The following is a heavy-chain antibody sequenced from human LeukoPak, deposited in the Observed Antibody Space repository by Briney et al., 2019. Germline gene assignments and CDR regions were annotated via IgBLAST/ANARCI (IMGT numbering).Heavy chain of an antibody. CDR2: ISGSGGST. V-gene: IGHV3-23*01. Sequence: GGSLRLSCVASGISFSRNAMSWVRQAPGKGLEWVSGISGSGGSTNYADSVKGRFTISRDNSKNTLYLQMNSLRAEDTALYYCAKGTSGGNSGSAFDIWGQGTMVTVSS. CDR1: GISFSRNA. J-gene: IGHJ3*02. D-gene: IGHD4-23*01. CDR3: AKGTSGGNSGSAFDI.